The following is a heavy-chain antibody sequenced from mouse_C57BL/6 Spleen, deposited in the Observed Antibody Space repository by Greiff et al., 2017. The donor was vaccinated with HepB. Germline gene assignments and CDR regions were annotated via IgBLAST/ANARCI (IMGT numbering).Heavy chain of an antibody. Sequence: EVMLVESGGGLVQPGGSLKLSCAASGFTFSDYYMYWVRQTPEKRLEWVAYISNGGGSTYYPDTVKGRFTISRDNAKNTLYLQMSRLKSEDTAMYYCARRGYYGSSYFDYWGQGTTLTVSS. J-gene: IGHJ2*01. CDR1: GFTFSDYY. D-gene: IGHD1-1*01. CDR2: ISNGGGST. CDR3: ARRGYYGSSYFDY. V-gene: IGHV5-12*01.